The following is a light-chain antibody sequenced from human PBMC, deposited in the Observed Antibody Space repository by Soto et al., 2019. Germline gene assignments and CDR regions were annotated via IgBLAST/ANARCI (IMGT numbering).Light chain of an antibody. J-gene: IGKJ4*01. CDR1: QGVSSK. CDR3: QQYYTWPIT. CDR2: GAS. V-gene: IGKV3-15*01. Sequence: EILLIQTPTTLSVAPGERVTFSCRASQGVSSKLAWYQHTPGQAPRLLISGASTGDTGIPARFSGSGSGTEFTLTISSLQAEDCAVYCCQQYYTWPITFGGGTKV.